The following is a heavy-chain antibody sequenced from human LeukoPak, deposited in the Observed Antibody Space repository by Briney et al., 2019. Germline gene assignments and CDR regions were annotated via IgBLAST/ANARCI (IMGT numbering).Heavy chain of an antibody. CDR3: ARGRFGAYYYYYMDV. V-gene: IGHV3-48*04. Sequence: GGSLRLSCAASGFTFSSYSMNRVRQAPGKGLEWVSYISSSSSTIYYADSVKGRFTISRDNAKNSLYLQMNSLRAEDTAVYYCARGRFGAYYYYYMDVWGKGTTVTISS. CDR1: GFTFSSYS. CDR2: ISSSSSTI. J-gene: IGHJ6*03. D-gene: IGHD3-10*01.